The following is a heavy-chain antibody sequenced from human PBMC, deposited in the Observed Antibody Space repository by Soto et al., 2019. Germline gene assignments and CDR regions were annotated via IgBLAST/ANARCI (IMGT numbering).Heavy chain of an antibody. D-gene: IGHD5-18*01. Sequence: EVQLVESGGGLVKPGGSLRLSCAASGFTFSNAWMNWVRQAPGKGLEWVGRIKSKTDGGTTDYAAPVKGRFTISRDDSKNTLYLQMNSLKTEDTAVYYCTTDLWDTAMVISGYYFDYWGQGTLVTVSS. CDR2: IKSKTDGGTT. V-gene: IGHV3-15*07. CDR3: TTDLWDTAMVISGYYFDY. J-gene: IGHJ4*02. CDR1: GFTFSNAW.